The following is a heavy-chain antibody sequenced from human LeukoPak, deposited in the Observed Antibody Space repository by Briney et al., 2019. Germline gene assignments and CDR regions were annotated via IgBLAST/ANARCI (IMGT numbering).Heavy chain of an antibody. CDR1: EFTISGYW. CDR3: ARERAGYRPPALKNGMDV. J-gene: IGHJ6*02. D-gene: IGHD5-18*01. V-gene: IGHV3-7*05. CDR2: IEQDGSEK. Sequence: GGSLRLSCAASEFTISGYWMSWVRQAPGKGLEWVANIEQDGSEKYYVDSVKGRFIISRDNAKNSLNLQMNSLTAEDTAVYYCARERAGYRPPALKNGMDVWGQGTTVTVSS.